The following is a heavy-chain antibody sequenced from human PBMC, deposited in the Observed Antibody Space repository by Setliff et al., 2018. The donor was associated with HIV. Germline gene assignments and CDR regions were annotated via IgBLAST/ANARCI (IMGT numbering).Heavy chain of an antibody. Sequence: PGGSLRLSCAASEFTFSRYWMVWVRQAPGKGLLWVSRISSDAITTTYADSVKGRFTISRDDSKNTLFLQMNSLITEDTAVYYCVTLGTLYYYYYMDVWGKGTTVTVSS. D-gene: IGHD3-3*02. CDR3: VTLGTLYYYYYMDV. CDR1: EFTFSRYW. J-gene: IGHJ6*03. V-gene: IGHV3-74*01. CDR2: ISSDAITT.